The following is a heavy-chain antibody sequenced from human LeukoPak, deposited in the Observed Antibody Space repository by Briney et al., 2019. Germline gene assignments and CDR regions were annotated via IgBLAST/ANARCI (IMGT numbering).Heavy chain of an antibody. CDR3: ARSYSNWFDP. CDR2: IYYSGST. J-gene: IGHJ5*02. CDR1: GGSISSSSFS. Sequence: SETLSLTCTVSGGSISSSSFSWGWIRQPPGKGLEWIGSIYYSGSTYYNPFLKSRVTISVDTSKNQFSLKLSSVTAADTAVYYCARSYSNWFDPWGQGTLVTVSS. D-gene: IGHD1-26*01. V-gene: IGHV4-39*07.